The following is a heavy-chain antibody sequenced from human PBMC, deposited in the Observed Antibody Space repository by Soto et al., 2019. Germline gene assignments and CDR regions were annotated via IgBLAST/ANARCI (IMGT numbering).Heavy chain of an antibody. Sequence: GGSMRLSCAASGFNFSSYGMHWVRQAPGKGLEWVAVIWYDGSNKYYADSVKGRFTISRDNSKNTLYLQMNSLRAEDTAVYYCARDGGYSYGFDYWGQGTLVTVSS. CDR3: ARDGGYSYGFDY. V-gene: IGHV3-33*01. D-gene: IGHD5-18*01. CDR1: GFNFSSYG. CDR2: IWYDGSNK. J-gene: IGHJ4*02.